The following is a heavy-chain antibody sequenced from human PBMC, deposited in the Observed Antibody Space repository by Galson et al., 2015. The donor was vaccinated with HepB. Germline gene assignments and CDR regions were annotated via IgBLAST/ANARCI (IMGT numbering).Heavy chain of an antibody. CDR3: AKDEGQGSSWYGVDLYYYGMDV. CDR2: INSDGSST. CDR1: GLTFSKYW. D-gene: IGHD6-13*01. Sequence: SLRLSCAASGLTFSKYWMNWVRQGPGKGLVWVSRINSDGSSTTYADSVKGRFTVSRDNAKNTLYLQMYSLRAEDTAVYYCAKDEGQGSSWYGVDLYYYGMDVWGQGTTVTVSS. V-gene: IGHV3-74*03. J-gene: IGHJ6*02.